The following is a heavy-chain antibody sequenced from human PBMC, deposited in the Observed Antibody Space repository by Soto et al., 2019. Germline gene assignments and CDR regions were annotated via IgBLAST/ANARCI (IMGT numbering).Heavy chain of an antibody. Sequence: SVKVSCKASGGTFSSYAISWVRQAPGQGLEWMGGIIPIFGTANYAQKFQGRVTITADESTSTAYMDLSSLRSEDTAVYYCARDGGDIVLVPAAIPYYYYGMDVWGQGTTVTVSS. J-gene: IGHJ6*02. D-gene: IGHD2-2*01. V-gene: IGHV1-69*13. CDR3: ARDGGDIVLVPAAIPYYYYGMDV. CDR1: GGTFSSYA. CDR2: IIPIFGTA.